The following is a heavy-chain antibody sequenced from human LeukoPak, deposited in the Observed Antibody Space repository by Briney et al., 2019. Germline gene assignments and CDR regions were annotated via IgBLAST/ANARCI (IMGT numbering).Heavy chain of an antibody. V-gene: IGHV1-69*05. D-gene: IGHD7-27*01. Sequence: SVSLSCNASGGTFSIYSISGVPQAPGQGRVWRGGIIPIFRPANYAQKFQGRVTITTDESTSTAYMELSSLTSEDTAVYYCAREAGGNWGWAFDYWGQGTLVTVPS. J-gene: IGHJ4*02. CDR3: AREAGGNWGWAFDY. CDR2: IIPIFRPA. CDR1: GGTFSIYS.